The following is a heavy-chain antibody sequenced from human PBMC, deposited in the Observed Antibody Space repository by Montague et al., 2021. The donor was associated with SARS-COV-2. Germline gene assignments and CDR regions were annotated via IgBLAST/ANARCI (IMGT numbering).Heavy chain of an antibody. J-gene: IGHJ4*02. D-gene: IGHD6-19*01. CDR2: TYYGSKWYS. CDR3: VRYSGWFYFDF. V-gene: IGHV6-1*01. Sequence: CAISGDSVSSNSVAWSWLRQSPSRGLEWLGRTYYGSKWYSDYAPSVRGRLTVNPDASKNEFSLELNYVTPEDTAVYYCVRYSGWFYFDFWGQGTLVTVSS. CDR1: GDSVSSNSVA.